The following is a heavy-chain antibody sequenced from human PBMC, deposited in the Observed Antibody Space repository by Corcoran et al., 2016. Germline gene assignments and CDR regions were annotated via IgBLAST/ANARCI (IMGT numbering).Heavy chain of an antibody. D-gene: IGHD6-19*01. CDR3: SRHPQWLVPFDY. Sequence: QLQLQESGPGLVKPSETLSLTCTVSGGSVSSSNYYWGWVRQPPGKGLEWIGSIYYTGTTYYNPSLKSRVTISIDTSKNQFSLKLRSVTAADTAVYYCSRHPQWLVPFDYWGQGILVTVSS. CDR1: GGSVSSSNYY. V-gene: IGHV4-39*01. CDR2: IYYTGTT. J-gene: IGHJ4*02.